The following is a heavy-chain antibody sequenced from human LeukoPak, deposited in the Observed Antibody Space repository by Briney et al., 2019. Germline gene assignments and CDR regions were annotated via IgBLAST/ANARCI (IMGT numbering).Heavy chain of an antibody. V-gene: IGHV3-7*01. CDR2: IKQDVTEK. CDR3: ATTTTRYDSSGYNLFDY. Sequence: PGGSLRLSCAASGFTFSSYWMSWVRQAPGKGLEWVAYIKQDVTEKYYVDSVKGRFTIPRDNAKNSLYLQLNSLRAEDTAVYYCATTTTRYDSSGYNLFDYWGQGTLVTVSS. D-gene: IGHD3-22*01. CDR1: GFTFSSYW. J-gene: IGHJ4*02.